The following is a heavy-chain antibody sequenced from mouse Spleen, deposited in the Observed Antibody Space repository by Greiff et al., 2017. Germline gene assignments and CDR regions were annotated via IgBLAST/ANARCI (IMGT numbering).Heavy chain of an antibody. CDR1: GYTFTSYW. CDR2: IHPNSGST. CDR3: ARYDWDYAMDY. V-gene: IGHV1-64*01. D-gene: IGHD2-12*01. Sequence: QVQLQQPGAELVKPGASVKLSCKASGYTFTSYWMHWVKQRPGQGLEWIGMIHPNSGSTNYNEKFKSKATLTVDKSSSTAYMQLSSLTSEDSAVYYCARYDWDYAMDYWGQGTSVTVSS. J-gene: IGHJ4*01.